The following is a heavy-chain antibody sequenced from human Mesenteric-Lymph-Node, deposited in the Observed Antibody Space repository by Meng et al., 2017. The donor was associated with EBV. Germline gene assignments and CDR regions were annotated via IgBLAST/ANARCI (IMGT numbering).Heavy chain of an antibody. CDR3: ARGASMVDTGFDR. CDR2: IYYSGGT. V-gene: IGHV4-61*01. D-gene: IGHD5-18*01. J-gene: IGHJ5*02. Sequence: ARLHGPAPGPSNPPATLSITCTVSGGSVNAGCYYWSSIRRPPGEGLEWIGYIYYSGGTNYNPSLKSRVTMSVDTARNQFSLRLTSVNAADTAVYYCARGASMVDTGFDRWGQGALVTVSS. CDR1: GGSVNAGCYY.